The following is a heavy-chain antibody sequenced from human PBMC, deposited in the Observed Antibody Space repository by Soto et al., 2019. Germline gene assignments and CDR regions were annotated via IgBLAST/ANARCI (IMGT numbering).Heavy chain of an antibody. CDR2: TYQSGSA. V-gene: IGHV4-30-2*06. CDR1: GGSITSGGYS. CDR3: ARDYYGMDV. J-gene: IGHJ6*02. Sequence: PSETLSLTCTVSGGSITSGGYSWTWIRQSPGKGLEWIGYTYQSGSAYYNPSLKSRVTISVDRSKNQLSLNLTSVTAADTAVYYCARDYYGMDVWGQGTTVTVSS.